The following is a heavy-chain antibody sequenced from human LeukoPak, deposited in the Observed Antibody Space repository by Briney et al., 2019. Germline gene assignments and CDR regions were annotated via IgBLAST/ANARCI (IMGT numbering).Heavy chain of an antibody. CDR2: IYYSGST. J-gene: IGHJ5*02. D-gene: IGHD3-22*01. V-gene: IGHV4-59*01. CDR3: ARETYYYDSSGTGWFDP. Sequence: SETLSLTCTVSGGSISSYYWSWIRQPPGKGLEWIGYIYYSGSTNYNPSLKSRVTISVDTSKNQFSLKLSSVTAADAAVYYCARETYYYDSSGTGWFDPWGQGTLVTVSS. CDR1: GGSISSYY.